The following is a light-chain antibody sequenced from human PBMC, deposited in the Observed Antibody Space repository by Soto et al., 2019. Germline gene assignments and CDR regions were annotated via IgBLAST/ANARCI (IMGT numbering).Light chain of an antibody. CDR2: LNSDGSH. CDR1: SGHSSYA. V-gene: IGLV4-69*01. CDR3: QTWDTGIEV. Sequence: QLVLTQSPSASASLGASVKLTCTLSSGHSSYAIAWHQQQPEKGPRYLMKLNSDGSHTKGDGIPDRFSGSNSGAERYLTISSLQSEDEADYYCQTWDTGIEVFGGGTKLTVL. J-gene: IGLJ2*01.